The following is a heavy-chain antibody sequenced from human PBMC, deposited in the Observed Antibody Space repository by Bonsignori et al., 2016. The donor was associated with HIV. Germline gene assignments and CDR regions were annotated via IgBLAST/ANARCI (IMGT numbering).Heavy chain of an antibody. D-gene: IGHD4-17*01. CDR2: INPNSGGT. J-gene: IGHJ4*02. CDR1: GYTFTGYY. V-gene: IGHV1-2*02. Sequence: ASVKVSCKASGYTFTGYYMHWVRQAPGQGLEWMGWINPNSGGTNYAQKFQGRVTMTRDTSISTAYMELSRLRSDDTAVYYCARDSTTVTPWEFDYWGQGTLVTVSS. CDR3: ARDSTTVTPWEFDY.